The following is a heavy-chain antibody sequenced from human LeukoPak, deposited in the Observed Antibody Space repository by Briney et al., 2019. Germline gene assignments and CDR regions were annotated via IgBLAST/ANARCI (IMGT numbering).Heavy chain of an antibody. Sequence: ASVKVSCKASGYTFTGYDMHWVRQAPGQGLEWMGWINPNSGGTNYAQKFQGRVTMTRDTAISTAYMELSRLRSDDTAVYYCARADYGDYSTFDYWGQGTLVTVSS. CDR1: GYTFTGYD. J-gene: IGHJ4*02. V-gene: IGHV1-2*02. CDR2: INPNSGGT. CDR3: ARADYGDYSTFDY. D-gene: IGHD4-17*01.